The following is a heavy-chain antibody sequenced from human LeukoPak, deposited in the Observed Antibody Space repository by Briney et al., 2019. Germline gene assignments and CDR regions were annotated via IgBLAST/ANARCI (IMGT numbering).Heavy chain of an antibody. J-gene: IGHJ5*02. CDR1: GGSISSGSYY. Sequence: SETLSLTCTVSGGSISSGSYYWSWIRQPAGKGLEWIGRIYTSGSTNYNPSLKSRVTISVDTSKNQFSLKLSSVTAADTAVYYCARSDIVVVPAAILAGPGRFDPWGQGTLVIVSS. CDR2: IYTSGST. CDR3: ARSDIVVVPAAILAGPGRFDP. D-gene: IGHD2-2*02. V-gene: IGHV4-61*02.